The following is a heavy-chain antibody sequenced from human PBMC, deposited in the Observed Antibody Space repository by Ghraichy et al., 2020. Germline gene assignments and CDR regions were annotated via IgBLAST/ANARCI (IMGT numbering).Heavy chain of an antibody. Sequence: SETLSLTCAVSGGSISSSNWWSWVRQPPGKGLEWIGEIYHSGSTNYNPSLKSRVTISVDKSKNQFSLKLSSVTAADTAVYYCARSQWQWLRPYYYYGMDVWGQGTTVTVSS. J-gene: IGHJ6*02. V-gene: IGHV4-4*02. CDR2: IYHSGST. D-gene: IGHD5-12*01. CDR3: ARSQWQWLRPYYYYGMDV. CDR1: GGSISSSNW.